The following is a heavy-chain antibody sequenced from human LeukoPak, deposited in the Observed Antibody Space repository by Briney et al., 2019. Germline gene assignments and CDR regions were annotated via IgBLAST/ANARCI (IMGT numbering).Heavy chain of an antibody. Sequence: SETLSLTCTVSGGSISSGGYYWSWIRQHPGKGLEWIGYIYYSGSTYYNPSLKSRVTISVDTSKNQFSLKLSSVTAADTAVYYCVRTRPDSSGYYRPFDYWGQGTLVTVSS. D-gene: IGHD3-22*01. V-gene: IGHV4-31*03. J-gene: IGHJ4*02. CDR3: VRTRPDSSGYYRPFDY. CDR1: GGSISSGGYY. CDR2: IYYSGST.